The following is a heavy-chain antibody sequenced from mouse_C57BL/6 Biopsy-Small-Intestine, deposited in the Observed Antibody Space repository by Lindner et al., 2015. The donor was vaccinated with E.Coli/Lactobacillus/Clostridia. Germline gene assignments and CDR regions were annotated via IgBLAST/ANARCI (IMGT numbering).Heavy chain of an antibody. D-gene: IGHD1-3*01. CDR3: ARDIQRYSGSYYFDH. CDR2: ISPYNGNT. V-gene: IGHV1-63*02. J-gene: IGHJ2*01. CDR1: GYTFINYG. Sequence: SVKVSCKASGYTFINYGISWVRQAPGQGLEWMGWISPYNGNTNYIEKFQGRVTMTTDTSTSTAYMELRSLRSDDTAIYYCARDIQRYSGSYYFDHWGQGTLVTVSS.